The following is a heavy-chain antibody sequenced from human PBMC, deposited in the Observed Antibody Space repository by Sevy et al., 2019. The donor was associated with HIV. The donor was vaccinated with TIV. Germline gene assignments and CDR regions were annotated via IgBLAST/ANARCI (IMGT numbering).Heavy chain of an antibody. CDR2: FDPEDGET. J-gene: IGHJ4*02. Sequence: ASVKVSCKVSGYTLTQLSMNWVRQAPGKGLEWMGSFDPEDGETIYAQKFQGRVTMTEDRSTDTAYMDLSSLRSEDTAVYYCATTKDYYDSRGYPFDYWGQGTLVTVSS. D-gene: IGHD3-22*01. V-gene: IGHV1-24*01. CDR3: ATTKDYYDSRGYPFDY. CDR1: GYTLTQLS.